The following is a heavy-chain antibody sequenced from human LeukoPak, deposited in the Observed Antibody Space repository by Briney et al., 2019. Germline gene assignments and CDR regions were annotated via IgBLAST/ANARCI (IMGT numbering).Heavy chain of an antibody. J-gene: IGHJ5*02. D-gene: IGHD5-12*01. CDR1: GFTFSSYW. V-gene: IGHV3-74*01. Sequence: GGSLRLSCAASGFTFSSYWMHWGRQAPGKGLVWVSHINTDGSSTSYADSVKGRFTISRDNAKNTLYLQMNSLRAEDTAVYYCARDSDYEIVDPWGQGTLVTVSS. CDR3: ARDSDYEIVDP. CDR2: INTDGSST.